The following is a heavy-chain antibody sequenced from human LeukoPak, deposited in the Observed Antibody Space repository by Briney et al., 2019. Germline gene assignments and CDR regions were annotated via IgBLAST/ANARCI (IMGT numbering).Heavy chain of an antibody. Sequence: ASVKVSCTASGYTFTGYYMHWVGQAPGQGLEWMGWINPNSGGTNYAQKFQGRVTMTRDTSITTAYMELSRLRSDDTAVYYCARGNWHDYYYYYMDVWGKGTSVTVSS. CDR1: GYTFTGYY. V-gene: IGHV1-2*02. D-gene: IGHD1-1*01. CDR3: ARGNWHDYYYYYMDV. J-gene: IGHJ6*03. CDR2: INPNSGGT.